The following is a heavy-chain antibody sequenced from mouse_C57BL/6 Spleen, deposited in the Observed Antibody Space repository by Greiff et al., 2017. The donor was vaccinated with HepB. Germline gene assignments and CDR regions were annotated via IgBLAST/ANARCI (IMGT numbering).Heavy chain of an antibody. D-gene: IGHD1-1*01. J-gene: IGHJ2*01. CDR3: ARRGDYYYGSSSYFDY. CDR1: GYTFTSYW. Sequence: QVQLQQPGAELVKPGASVKLSCKASGYTFTSYWMHWVKQRPGQGLEWIGMIHPNSGSTNYNEKFKSKATLTVDKSSSTAYMQLSSLTSEDAAVYYCARRGDYYYGSSSYFDYWGQGTTLTVSS. CDR2: IHPNSGST. V-gene: IGHV1-64*01.